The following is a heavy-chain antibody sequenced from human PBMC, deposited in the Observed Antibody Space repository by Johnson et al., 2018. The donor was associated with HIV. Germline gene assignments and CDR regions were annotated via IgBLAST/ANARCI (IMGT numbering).Heavy chain of an antibody. CDR3: ARDTPWDYYDSSDYFPAPGAFDI. CDR2: ISYDGSNK. D-gene: IGHD3-22*01. Sequence: QVQLVESGGGVVQPGRSLRLSCAVSGFTFSSYVMHWVRQAPGKGLEWVAVISYDGSNKYYADSVKGRFTLSRDNSKNTLYLQMNSLRVEDTAVYYCARDTPWDYYDSSDYFPAPGAFDIWGKGTMVTVSS. V-gene: IGHV3-30*03. J-gene: IGHJ3*02. CDR1: GFTFSSYV.